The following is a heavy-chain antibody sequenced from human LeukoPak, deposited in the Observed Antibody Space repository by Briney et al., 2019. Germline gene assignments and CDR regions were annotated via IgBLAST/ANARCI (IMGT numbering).Heavy chain of an antibody. D-gene: IGHD7-27*01. CDR2: INDSGST. J-gene: IGHJ4*02. V-gene: IGHV4-34*01. Sequence: SETLSLTCAVYGGSFSSYYWSWIRQTPGKGLEGIGEINDSGSTNYNLSLKSRVTMSVDTSKNQFSLKLSAVTAAETAVYYCARAQAAGDGHYFDFWGQGTLVTVSS. CDR3: ARAQAAGDGHYFDF. CDR1: GGSFSSYY.